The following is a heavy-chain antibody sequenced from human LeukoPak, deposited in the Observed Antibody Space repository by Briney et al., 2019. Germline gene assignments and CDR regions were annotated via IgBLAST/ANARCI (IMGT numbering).Heavy chain of an antibody. D-gene: IGHD6-13*01. Sequence: ASVKVSCKASGYTFTGYYMHWVRQAPGQGLEWMGWINPNSGGTNYAQKSQGRVTMTRDTSISTAYMELSRLRSDDTAVYYCARGLGVTGWGGIDYYYMDVWGKGTTVTVSS. CDR1: GYTFTGYY. V-gene: IGHV1-2*02. J-gene: IGHJ6*03. CDR3: ARGLGVTGWGGIDYYYMDV. CDR2: INPNSGGT.